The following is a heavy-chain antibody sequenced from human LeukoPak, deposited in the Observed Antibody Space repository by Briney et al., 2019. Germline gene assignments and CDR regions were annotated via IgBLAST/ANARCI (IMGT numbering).Heavy chain of an antibody. CDR1: GASSRSYY. V-gene: IGHV4-59*01. CDR2: VYYSGST. D-gene: IGHD5-18*01. CDR3: ARGLWMDTANDAFDI. J-gene: IGHJ3*02. Sequence: PSETLSLTCTVSGASSRSYYWNWIRQPPGKGLEWIGHVYYSGSTNYNPSLKSRVTISVNTSKNQISLKLSSVAAADTAVYYCARGLWMDTANDAFDIWGQGTMVTVSS.